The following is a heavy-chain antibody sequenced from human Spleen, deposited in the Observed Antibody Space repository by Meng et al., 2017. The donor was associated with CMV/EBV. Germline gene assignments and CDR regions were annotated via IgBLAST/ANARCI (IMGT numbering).Heavy chain of an antibody. Sequence: GGSLRLSCAASGFTFSSYGMNWVRQAPGKGLQWVSFIRYDGSNTYYADSVKGRFSISRDHSENTVFLQMNSLKAEDTAVYYCAKDGGVATRRGEGFDNWGQGTPVTVSS. CDR2: IRYDGSNT. D-gene: IGHD6-6*01. J-gene: IGHJ4*02. V-gene: IGHV3-30*02. CDR3: AKDGGVATRRGEGFDN. CDR1: GFTFSSYG.